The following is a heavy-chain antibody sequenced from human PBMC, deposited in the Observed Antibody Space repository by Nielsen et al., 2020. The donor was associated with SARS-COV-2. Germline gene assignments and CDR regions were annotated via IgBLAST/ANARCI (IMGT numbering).Heavy chain of an antibody. CDR2: INPSGGST. CDR1: GYTFTSYY. J-gene: IGHJ4*02. V-gene: IGHV1-46*01. Sequence: ASVKVSCKASGYTFTSYYMHWVRQAPGQGLEWMGIINPSGGSTSYAQKFQGRVTITRDTSASTAYMELSSLRSEDTAVYYCARGFMAAAGGFDYWGQGTLVTVSS. D-gene: IGHD6-13*01. CDR3: ARGFMAAAGGFDY.